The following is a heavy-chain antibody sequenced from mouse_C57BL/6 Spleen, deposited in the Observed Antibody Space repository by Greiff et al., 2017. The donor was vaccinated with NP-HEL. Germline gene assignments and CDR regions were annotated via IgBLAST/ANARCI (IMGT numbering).Heavy chain of an antibody. J-gene: IGHJ3*01. CDR3: ARERDYGSTPGFAY. D-gene: IGHD1-1*01. CDR1: GFTFSSYA. V-gene: IGHV5-4*01. CDR2: ISDGGSYT. Sequence: EVQGVESGGGLVKPGGSLKLSCAASGFTFSSYAMSWVRQTPEKRLEWVATISDGGSYTYYPDNVKGRFTISRDNAKNNLYLQMSHLKSEDTAMYYCARERDYGSTPGFAYWGQGTLVTVSA.